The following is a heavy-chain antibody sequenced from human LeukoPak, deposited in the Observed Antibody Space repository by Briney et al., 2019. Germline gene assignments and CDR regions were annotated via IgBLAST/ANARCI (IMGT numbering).Heavy chain of an antibody. V-gene: IGHV3-21*01. CDR2: ISSSSSYI. Sequence: GGSLRLSCAASGFTFSSYSMNWVRQAPGKGLEWVSSISSSSSYIYYADSVKGRFTISRDNAKNSLYLQMNSLRAEDTAVYYCARDNEWELPQVGFDPWGQGTLVTVSS. D-gene: IGHD1-26*01. CDR1: GFTFSSYS. CDR3: ARDNEWELPQVGFDP. J-gene: IGHJ5*02.